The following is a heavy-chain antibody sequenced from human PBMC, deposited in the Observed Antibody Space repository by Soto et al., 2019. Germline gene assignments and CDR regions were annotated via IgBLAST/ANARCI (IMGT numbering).Heavy chain of an antibody. CDR2: IWFDGSNK. D-gene: IGHD4-17*01. V-gene: IGHV3-33*01. J-gene: IGHJ6*01. Sequence: QVQLVESGGGVVQPGRSLRLSCEASGFTFGDYGMHWVRQAPGKGLERVAVIWFDGSNKYYSESVKGRFTISRDNSKNTVDLQMDSLRGDDTAVYYCARRRSTVTTAWFYHAMDVWGRGTTVTVSS. CDR1: GFTFGDYG. CDR3: ARRRSTVTTAWFYHAMDV.